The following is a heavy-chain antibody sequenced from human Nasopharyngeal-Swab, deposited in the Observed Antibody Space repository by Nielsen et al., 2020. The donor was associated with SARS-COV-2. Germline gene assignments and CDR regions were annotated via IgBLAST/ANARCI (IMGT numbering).Heavy chain of an antibody. CDR1: GFTFDDYA. Sequence: GESLKISCAASGFTFDDYAMHWVRQAPGKGLVWVSRINSDGSSTSYADSVKGRFTISRDNAKNTLYLQMNSLRAEDTAVYYCASSVAGTTSFDYWGQGTLVTVSS. CDR3: ASSVAGTTSFDY. D-gene: IGHD6-19*01. CDR2: INSDGSST. J-gene: IGHJ4*02. V-gene: IGHV3-74*01.